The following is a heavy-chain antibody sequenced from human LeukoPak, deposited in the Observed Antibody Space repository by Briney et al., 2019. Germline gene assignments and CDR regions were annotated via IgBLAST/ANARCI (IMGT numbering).Heavy chain of an antibody. V-gene: IGHV3-23*01. Sequence: PGGSLRLSCAASGCTFSSYAMSWVRQAPGKGLEWVSAISGSGGSTYYADSVKGRFNISRDNSKNTLYLQMNSLRAEDTAVYYCAKATGYCSSTSLCVSYGMDVWGQGTTVTVSS. D-gene: IGHD2-2*01. CDR3: AKATGYCSSTSLCVSYGMDV. CDR1: GCTFSSYA. CDR2: ISGSGGST. J-gene: IGHJ6*02.